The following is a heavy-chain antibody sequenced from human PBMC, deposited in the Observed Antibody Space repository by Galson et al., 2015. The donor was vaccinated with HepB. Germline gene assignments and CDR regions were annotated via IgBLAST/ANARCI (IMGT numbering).Heavy chain of an antibody. D-gene: IGHD4-17*01. V-gene: IGHV3-30-3*01. CDR3: ARYYGDHLPDS. CDR1: GFTFRSFT. Sequence: SLRLSCAASGFTFRSFTMHWVRQAPGKGLEWVAGISYDGGNKDHADSVKGRFTISRDNSKNTPYLQMNNLRVEDTSMYHCARYYGDHLPDSWGQGTLVTVSS. J-gene: IGHJ4*02. CDR2: ISYDGGNK.